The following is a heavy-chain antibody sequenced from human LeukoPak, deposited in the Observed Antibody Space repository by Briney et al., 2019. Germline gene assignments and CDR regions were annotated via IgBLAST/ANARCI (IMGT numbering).Heavy chain of an antibody. J-gene: IGHJ4*02. Sequence: VASVKVSCKASGGTFSSYAISWVRQAPGQGLEWMGGIIPIFGTANYAQKFQGRVTITADESTSTAYMELSSLRSEDTAVYYCARDLRAPFDYWGQGTLVTVSS. V-gene: IGHV1-69*01. CDR3: ARDLRAPFDY. CDR2: IIPIFGTA. CDR1: GGTFSSYA.